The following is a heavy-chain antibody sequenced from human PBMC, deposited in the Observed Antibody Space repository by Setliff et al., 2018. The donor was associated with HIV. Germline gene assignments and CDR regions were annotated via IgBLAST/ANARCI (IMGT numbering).Heavy chain of an antibody. CDR3: ARVVITMVRGVISAWFDP. Sequence: SETLSLTCTVSGGSISNYYWSWIRQPAGKGLEWIGRLYTSGSTNYNPSLKSRVTMSVDTSKNQFSLKLSSVTAADTAVYYCARVVITMVRGVISAWFDPWGQGTMVTVSS. D-gene: IGHD3-10*01. V-gene: IGHV4-4*07. J-gene: IGHJ5*02. CDR2: LYTSGST. CDR1: GGSISNYY.